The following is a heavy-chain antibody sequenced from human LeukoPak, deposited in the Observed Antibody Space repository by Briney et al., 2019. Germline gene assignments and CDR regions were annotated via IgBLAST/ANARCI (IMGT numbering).Heavy chain of an antibody. D-gene: IGHD6-13*01. Sequence: GGSLRLSCAASGFTFSSYWMPWVRQAPGKGLVWVSRINSDGSSTSYADSVKGRFTISRDNAKNSLYLQMNSLRAEDTAVYYCARAGYGSSWSYYYYYYMDVWGKGTTVTVSS. CDR1: GFTFSSYW. J-gene: IGHJ6*03. CDR3: ARAGYGSSWSYYYYYYMDV. V-gene: IGHV3-74*01. CDR2: INSDGSST.